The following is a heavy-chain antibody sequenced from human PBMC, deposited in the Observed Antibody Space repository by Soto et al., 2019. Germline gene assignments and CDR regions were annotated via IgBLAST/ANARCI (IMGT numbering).Heavy chain of an antibody. CDR2: MYHSGST. CDR1: GGSISSYY. Sequence: SETLSLTCTVSGGSISSYYWSWIRQPPGKGLEWIGYMYHSGSTNYNPSLKSRVTISVDTSKNQFSLKLSSVTAEDTAVYYCCSGDYYYFMDVWGKGTTVTVSS. CDR3: CSGDYYYFMDV. D-gene: IGHD2-15*01. V-gene: IGHV4-59*01. J-gene: IGHJ6*03.